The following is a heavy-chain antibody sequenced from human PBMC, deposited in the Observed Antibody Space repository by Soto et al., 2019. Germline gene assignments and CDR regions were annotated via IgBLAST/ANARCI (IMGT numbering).Heavy chain of an antibody. Sequence: QAQLEQSVGEVTKPGSSLKFSCKASRVALSKFILTWVRQAPGLGLEWVGGIIPIFGTANYAQKFQVRVTITADESTSTSYMEVNNLRSEDTAVYYCAKVRDSSPMGYYYGMDVWGQGTTVTVSS. CDR3: AKVRDSSPMGYYYGMDV. CDR2: IIPIFGTA. D-gene: IGHD3-22*01. J-gene: IGHJ6*02. CDR1: RVALSKFI. V-gene: IGHV1-69*01.